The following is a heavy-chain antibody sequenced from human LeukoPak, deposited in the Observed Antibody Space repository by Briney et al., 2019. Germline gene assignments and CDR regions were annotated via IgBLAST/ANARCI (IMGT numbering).Heavy chain of an antibody. Sequence: NPSETLSLTCAVYGGSFSGYYWSWIRQPPGKGLEWIGEINHSGSTNYNPSLKSRVTISVDTSKNQFSLKLSSVTAADTAVYYRARGNTSIKYFQHWGQGTLVTVSS. CDR3: ARGNTSIKYFQH. V-gene: IGHV4-34*01. J-gene: IGHJ1*01. CDR2: INHSGST. CDR1: GGSFSGYY. D-gene: IGHD5-18*01.